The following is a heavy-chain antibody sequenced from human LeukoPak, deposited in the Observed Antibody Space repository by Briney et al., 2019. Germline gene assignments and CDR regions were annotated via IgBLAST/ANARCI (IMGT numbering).Heavy chain of an antibody. V-gene: IGHV3-53*01. Sequence: PGGSLRLSCAASGFTVSSNYMSWVRQAPGKGLEWVSVIYSGGSTYYADSVKGRFTISRDNSKNTLYLQMNSLRAEDTAVYYCARGARSYTYYFDYWGQGTLVTVSS. CDR3: ARGARSYTYYFDY. CDR2: IYSGGST. D-gene: IGHD1-26*01. CDR1: GFTVSSNY. J-gene: IGHJ4*02.